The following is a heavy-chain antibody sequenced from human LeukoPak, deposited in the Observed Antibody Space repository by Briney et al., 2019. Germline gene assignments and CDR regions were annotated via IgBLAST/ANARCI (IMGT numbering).Heavy chain of an antibody. CDR2: IYHSGST. CDR1: GYSISSGYY. D-gene: IGHD3-10*01. Sequence: SETLSLTCTVSGYSISSGYYWGWIRQPPGKGLEWIGSIYHSGSTYYNPSLKSRVTISVDTSKNQFSLKLSSVTAADTAVYYCAKAAMVRGVTYYYYYMDVWGKGTTVTISS. V-gene: IGHV4-38-2*02. J-gene: IGHJ6*03. CDR3: AKAAMVRGVTYYYYYMDV.